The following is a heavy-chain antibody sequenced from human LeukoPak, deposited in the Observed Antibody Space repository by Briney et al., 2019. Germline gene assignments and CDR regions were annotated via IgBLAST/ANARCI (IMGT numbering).Heavy chain of an antibody. J-gene: IGHJ4*02. CDR3: ARAVGLWFGELIDY. CDR1: GYTFTSYA. D-gene: IGHD3-10*01. V-gene: IGHV1-3*01. Sequence: ASVKVSCKASGYTFTSYAMHWVRQAPGQRLEWMGWINAGNGNTKYSRKFQGRVTITRDTSASTAYMELSSLRSEDTAVYYCARAVGLWFGELIDYWGQGTLVTVSS. CDR2: INAGNGNT.